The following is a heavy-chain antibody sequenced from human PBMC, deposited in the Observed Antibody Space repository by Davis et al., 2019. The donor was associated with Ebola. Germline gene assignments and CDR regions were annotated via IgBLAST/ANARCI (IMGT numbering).Heavy chain of an antibody. V-gene: IGHV4-59*08. CDR3: ARGTGDYFDY. CDR2: IYYSGST. D-gene: IGHD7-27*01. CDR1: GGSISSHY. Sequence: PSETLSLTCTVSGGSISSHYWSWIRQPPGKGLEWIGYIYYSGSTNYNPSLKSRVTISVDTSKNQFSLKLSSVTAADTAVYYCARGTGDYFDYWGQGTLVTVSS. J-gene: IGHJ4*02.